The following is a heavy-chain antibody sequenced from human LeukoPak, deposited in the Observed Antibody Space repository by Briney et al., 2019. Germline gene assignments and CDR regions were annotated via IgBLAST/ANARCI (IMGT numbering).Heavy chain of an antibody. CDR3: ARDRIAVAEGWFDP. CDR1: GFTFSSYG. D-gene: IGHD6-19*01. Sequence: QTGGSLRLSCAASGFTFSSYGMSWVRQAPGKGLEWVSAISGSGGSTYYADSVKGRFTISRDNSKNTLYLQMNSLRAEDTAVYYCARDRIAVAEGWFDPWGQGTLVTVSS. CDR2: ISGSGGST. J-gene: IGHJ5*02. V-gene: IGHV3-23*01.